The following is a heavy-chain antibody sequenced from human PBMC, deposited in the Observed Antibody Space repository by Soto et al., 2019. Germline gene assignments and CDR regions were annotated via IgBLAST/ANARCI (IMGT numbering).Heavy chain of an antibody. CDR2: INHSGST. Sequence: QVQLQQWGAGLLKPSETLSLTCAVYGGSFSGYYWTWIRQPPGTGLEWIGEINHSGSTNYNPTLKSRVTISVDTSKNQCSPKLTCVTGADRAVYYSAGDKKTILFDYWGQGTLVTVSS. V-gene: IGHV4-34*01. CDR1: GGSFSGYY. J-gene: IGHJ4*02. D-gene: IGHD1-7*01. CDR3: AGDKKTILFDY.